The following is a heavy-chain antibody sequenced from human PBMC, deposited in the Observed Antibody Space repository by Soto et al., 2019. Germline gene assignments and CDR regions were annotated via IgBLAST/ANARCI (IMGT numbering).Heavy chain of an antibody. Sequence: QVQLQESGPGLVKPSGTLFLTCAVSGASISSDSWWTWVRQSPGKGLEWIGERHHTLNTIYIPSLKSRVTISLDMSKNQFSLSLSSVTAADTAIFYCAMVGPTWTGAIDYLGQGTLVTVSS. CDR1: GASISSDSW. CDR2: RHHTLNT. D-gene: IGHD1-26*01. CDR3: AMVGPTWTGAIDY. J-gene: IGHJ4*02. V-gene: IGHV4-4*02.